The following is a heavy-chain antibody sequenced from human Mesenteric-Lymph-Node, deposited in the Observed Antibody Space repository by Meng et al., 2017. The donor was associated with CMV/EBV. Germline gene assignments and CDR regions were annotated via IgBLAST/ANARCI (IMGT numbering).Heavy chain of an antibody. D-gene: IGHD3-3*01. CDR3: ARYYYDFWSGYYPEYFQH. CDR2: ISSSSSYI. J-gene: IGHJ1*01. Sequence: TFSSYSMNWVRQEPGKGLEWVSSISSSSSYIYYADSVKGRFTISRDNAKNSLYLQMNRLRAEDTAVYYCARYYYDFWSGYYPEYFQHWGQGTLVTVSS. V-gene: IGHV3-21*01. CDR1: TFSSYS.